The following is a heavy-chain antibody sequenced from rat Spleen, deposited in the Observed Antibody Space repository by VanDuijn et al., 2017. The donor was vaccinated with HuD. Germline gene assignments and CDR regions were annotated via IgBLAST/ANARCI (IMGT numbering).Heavy chain of an antibody. Sequence: EVQLVESGGGLVQPGRSLKLSCAASGFIFSNYYMAWVRQAPTKGLEWVAFISAGGGNTHYPDTVKGRFVISKDNAKNTGYLQMKNLRSEDTAMYYCARTGFAYWGQGTLVTVSS. J-gene: IGHJ3*01. CDR3: ARTGFAY. CDR2: ISAGGGNT. CDR1: GFIFSNYY. V-gene: IGHV5-25*01.